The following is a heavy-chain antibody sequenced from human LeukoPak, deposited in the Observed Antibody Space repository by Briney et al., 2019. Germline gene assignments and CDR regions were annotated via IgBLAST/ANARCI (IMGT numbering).Heavy chain of an antibody. V-gene: IGHV1-18*01. CDR2: ISTHSADT. CDR1: GYTFTNYG. D-gene: IGHD2-15*01. CDR3: ARERHPYVVVPTSAFEF. Sequence: ASVKVSCKASGYTFTNYGINWVRQAPGQGLEWMGWISTHSADTKDAQKFQGRVTLTADTSTNIAYMELRSLRSDDTAVYYCARERHPYVVVPTSAFEFWGQGTLVTVSS. J-gene: IGHJ4*02.